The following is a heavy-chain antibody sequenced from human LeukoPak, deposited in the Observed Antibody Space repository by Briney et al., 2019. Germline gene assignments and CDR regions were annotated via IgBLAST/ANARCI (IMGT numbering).Heavy chain of an antibody. Sequence: GGSLRLSCAASGFTFSDYYMSWIRQAPGKGLEWVSYISSSSSYTNYADSVKGSFTISRDNAKNSLYLQMNSLRAEDTAVYYCAAGGYYGSGSYTHTHWGQGTLVTVSS. V-gene: IGHV3-11*03. CDR2: ISSSSSYT. J-gene: IGHJ1*01. CDR3: AAGGYYGSGSYTHTH. CDR1: GFTFSDYY. D-gene: IGHD3-10*01.